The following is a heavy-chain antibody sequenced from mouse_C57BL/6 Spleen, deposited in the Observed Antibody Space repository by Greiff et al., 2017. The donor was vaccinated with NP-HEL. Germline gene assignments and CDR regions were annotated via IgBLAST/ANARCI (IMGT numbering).Heavy chain of an antibody. CDR2: IDPSDSYT. D-gene: IGHD1-1*01. J-gene: IGHJ1*03. V-gene: IGHV1-50*01. Sequence: QVQLQQSGAELVKPGASVKLSCKASGYTFTSYWMQWVKQRPGRGLEWIGEIDPSDSYTNYNQKFKGKATLTVDTSSSTAYMQLSSLTSEDSAVYYCARTHYYGSSYRYFDVWGTGTTVTVSS. CDR3: ARTHYYGSSYRYFDV. CDR1: GYTFTSYW.